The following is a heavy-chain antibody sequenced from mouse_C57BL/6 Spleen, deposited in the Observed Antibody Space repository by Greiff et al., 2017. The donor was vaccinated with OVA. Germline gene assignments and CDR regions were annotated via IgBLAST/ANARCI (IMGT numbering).Heavy chain of an antibody. CDR1: GYTFTGYW. Sequence: QVQLKESGAELMKPGASVKLSCKATGYTFTGYWIEWVKQRPGHGLEWIGEILPGSGSTNYNEKFKGKATFTADTSSNTAYMQLRSLTTEDSAIYYCAKIPRHYYSSSYRAMDYWGQGTSVTVSS. V-gene: IGHV1-9*01. CDR2: ILPGSGST. D-gene: IGHD1-1*01. CDR3: AKIPRHYYSSSYRAMDY. J-gene: IGHJ4*01.